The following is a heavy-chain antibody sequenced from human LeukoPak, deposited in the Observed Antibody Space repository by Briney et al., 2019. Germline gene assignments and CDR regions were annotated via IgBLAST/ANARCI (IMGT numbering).Heavy chain of an antibody. CDR3: ARSFPGAYCGGDCYSDY. V-gene: IGHV4-59*02. CDR2: IYYSGST. CDR1: GGSVSDYY. Sequence: PSETLSLTCTVSGGSVSDYYWSWIRQSPGKGLEWIGYIYYSGSTNYNPSLKSRVTISVDTSKNQFSLKLSSVTAADTAVYYCARSFPGAYCGGDCYSDYWGQGTLVTVSS. D-gene: IGHD2-21*02. J-gene: IGHJ4*02.